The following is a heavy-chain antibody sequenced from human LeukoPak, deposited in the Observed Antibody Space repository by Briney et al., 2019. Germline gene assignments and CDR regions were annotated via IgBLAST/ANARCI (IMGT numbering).Heavy chain of an antibody. V-gene: IGHV3-23*01. CDR2: ISGSGGST. CDR3: AKNLRTSVAAYEY. Sequence: GGPLRLSCAASGFTFSSYAMSWVRQAPGKGLEWVSAISGSGGSTYYADSVKGRFTISRDNSKNTLYLQLNRLTAEDTAVYYCAKNLRTSVAAYEYWGQGTLVTVSS. D-gene: IGHD6-19*01. J-gene: IGHJ4*02. CDR1: GFTFSSYA.